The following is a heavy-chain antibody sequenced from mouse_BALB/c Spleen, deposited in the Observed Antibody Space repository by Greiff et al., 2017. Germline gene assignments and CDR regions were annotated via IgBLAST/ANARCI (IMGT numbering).Heavy chain of an antibody. CDR2: ISYDGSN. J-gene: IGHJ1*01. Sequence: EVKVEESGPGLVKPSQSLSLTCSVTGYSITSGYYWNWIRQFPGNKLEWMGYISYDGSNNYNPSLKNRISITRDTSKNQFFLKLNSVTTEDTATYYCAYYGNYWYFDVWGAGTTVTVSS. D-gene: IGHD2-1*01. CDR3: AYYGNYWYFDV. CDR1: GYSITSGYY. V-gene: IGHV3-6*02.